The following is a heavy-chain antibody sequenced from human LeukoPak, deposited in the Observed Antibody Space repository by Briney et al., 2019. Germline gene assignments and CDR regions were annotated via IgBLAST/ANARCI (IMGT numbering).Heavy chain of an antibody. V-gene: IGHV4-59*08. D-gene: IGHD3-10*01. CDR2: IYDSGTT. J-gene: IGHJ3*02. CDR1: GGSISSYY. CDR3: ARQNIWFGERGAFDI. Sequence: SETLSLTCTVSGGSISSYYWSWIRQPPGKGLECIGYIYDSGTTSYNPSLKSRVTISLDTSKSQISLKLSSVTAADTAVYYCARQNIWFGERGAFDIWGQGTMVTVSS.